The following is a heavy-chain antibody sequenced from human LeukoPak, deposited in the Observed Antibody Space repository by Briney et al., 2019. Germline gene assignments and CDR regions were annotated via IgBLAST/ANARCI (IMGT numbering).Heavy chain of an antibody. D-gene: IGHD3-10*01. J-gene: IGHJ3*02. CDR3: GADSMPRGVFSYAFDI. V-gene: IGHV1-58*01. CDR2: IVVGSGDT. Sequence: GTSVKVSCKASGFTFTSSAGQWVRQARGQRLEWIGWIVVGSGDTNSAQKFQERVTITRDMSTRTAYMELSSLRSEDTAVYYCGADSMPRGVFSYAFDIWGQGTMVTVSS. CDR1: GFTFTSSA.